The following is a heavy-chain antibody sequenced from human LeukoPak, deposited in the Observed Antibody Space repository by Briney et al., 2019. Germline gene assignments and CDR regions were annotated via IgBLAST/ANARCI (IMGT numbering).Heavy chain of an antibody. J-gene: IGHJ3*02. D-gene: IGHD4/OR15-4a*01. V-gene: IGHV4-39*07. CDR2: IYYSGST. Sequence: PSETLSLTCTVSGGSISSSSYYWGWIRRPPGKGLEWIGSIYYSGSTYYNPSLKSRVTISVDTSKNQFSLKLSSVTAADTAVYYCAVQTITIRYAFDIWGQGTMVTVSS. CDR3: AVQTITIRYAFDI. CDR1: GGSISSSSYY.